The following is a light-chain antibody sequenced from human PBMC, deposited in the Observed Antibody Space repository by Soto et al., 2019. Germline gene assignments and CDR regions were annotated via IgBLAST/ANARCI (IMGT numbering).Light chain of an antibody. CDR2: DVT. J-gene: IGLJ1*01. CDR3: SSYTRTSTYV. V-gene: IGLV2-14*01. CDR1: SSDVGAYNY. Sequence: QSALTQPAPVSGSPGQSITISCTGTSSDVGAYNYVSWYQQHPGKVPKLMIYDVTNRPSGVSNRFSGSKSGNTASLTITGLQAEDEADYYCSSYTRTSTYVFGAGTKVTVL.